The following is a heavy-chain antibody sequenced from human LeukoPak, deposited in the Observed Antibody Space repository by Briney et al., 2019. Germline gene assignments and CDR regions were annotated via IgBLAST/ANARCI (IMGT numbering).Heavy chain of an antibody. V-gene: IGHV1-8*01. CDR3: ASIYSSGWYGDAFDI. J-gene: IGHJ3*02. CDR2: MNPNSGNT. Sequence: ASVKVSCKASGYTFTSYDINWVRQATGQGLEWMGWMNPNSGNTGYAQKFQGRVTMTRNTSISTAHMELSSLRSEDAAVYYCASIYSSGWYGDAFDIWGQGTMVTVSS. CDR1: GYTFTSYD. D-gene: IGHD6-19*01.